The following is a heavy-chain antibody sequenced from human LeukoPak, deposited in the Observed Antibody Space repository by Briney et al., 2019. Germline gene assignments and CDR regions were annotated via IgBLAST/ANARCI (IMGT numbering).Heavy chain of an antibody. V-gene: IGHV1-18*01. CDR2: ISAYNGNT. Sequence: ASVKVSCKASGYTFTSYGISWVRQAPGQGLEWMGWISAYNGNTNYAQKLQGRVTMTTDTSTSTAYMELRSLRSDDTAVYYCARDCSSTSCYRGGGVFDYYYYMDVWGKGTTVTVSS. D-gene: IGHD2-2*02. CDR1: GYTFTSYG. CDR3: ARDCSSTSCYRGGGVFDYYYYMDV. J-gene: IGHJ6*03.